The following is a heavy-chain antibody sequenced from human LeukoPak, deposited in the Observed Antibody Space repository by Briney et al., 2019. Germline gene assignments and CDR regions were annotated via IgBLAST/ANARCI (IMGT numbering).Heavy chain of an antibody. CDR1: GYSFTSYW. Sequence: GESLKISCKGSGYSFTSYWIGWVRQMPGKGLEWMGIIYPGDSDTRYSPSFQGQVTISADKSISTAYLQWSSLKASDTAMYYCARRSVPYGGPGGLVDYWGQGTLVTVSS. CDR2: IYPGDSDT. D-gene: IGHD4/OR15-4a*01. J-gene: IGHJ4*02. CDR3: ARRSVPYGGPGGLVDY. V-gene: IGHV5-51*01.